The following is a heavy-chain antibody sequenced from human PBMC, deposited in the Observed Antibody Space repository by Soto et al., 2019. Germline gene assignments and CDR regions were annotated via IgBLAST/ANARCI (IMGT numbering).Heavy chain of an antibody. CDR1: GFSFRTFG. V-gene: IGHV3-33*01. CDR2: ISPK. J-gene: IGHJ3*01. Sequence: QVQLVESGGGLVQPGTSLRLSCAVSGFSFRTFGFHWVRQPPGKGLQWVAVISPKGHSDSVEGRFTISRDNSKDTLYLEMNDLSAEDTAMYYCARDDAFGNENAFDLWGQGTMVTVS. CDR3: ARDDAFGNENAFDL. D-gene: IGHD1-1*01.